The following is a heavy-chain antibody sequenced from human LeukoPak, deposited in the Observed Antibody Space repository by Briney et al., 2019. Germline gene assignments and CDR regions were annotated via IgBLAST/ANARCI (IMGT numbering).Heavy chain of an antibody. Sequence: GGSLRLSCAASGFTFSSYPMSWVRQAPGKGLKWVSTIIGGGARTYYADSVKGRFTISRDNSKSTLYLQMNSLRAEDTAIYYCAARPLMPPRFDDWGQGTLVTVSS. D-gene: IGHD2-2*01. V-gene: IGHV3-23*01. J-gene: IGHJ4*02. CDR3: AARPLMPPRFDD. CDR2: IIGGGART. CDR1: GFTFSSYP.